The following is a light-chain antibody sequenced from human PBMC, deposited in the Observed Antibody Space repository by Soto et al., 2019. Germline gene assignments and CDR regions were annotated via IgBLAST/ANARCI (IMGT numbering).Light chain of an antibody. CDR1: SSNIGRDS. J-gene: IGLJ3*02. V-gene: IGLV1-44*01. CDR3: ATWDGSLNGWV. CDR2: STN. Sequence: QSAVTQPPSASGTPGQRVTISCSGSSSNIGRDSVNWYQQFPGTAPRVLIYSTNQRPSGVPDRFSGSKSGTSASLAISGLQSDDEADYYCATWDGSLNGWVFGGGTKLTVL.